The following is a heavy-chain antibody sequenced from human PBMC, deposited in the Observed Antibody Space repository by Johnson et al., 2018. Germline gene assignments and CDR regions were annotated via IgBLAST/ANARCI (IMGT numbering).Heavy chain of an antibody. D-gene: IGHD6-13*01. CDR3: ARLSTSSSRGY. CDR2: IRSNSSNV. V-gene: IGHV3-48*02. J-gene: IGHJ4*02. Sequence: VQLVQSGGGLVQPGGSLRLSCAASGFTFSTYSMNWVRQAPGKGREWVSYIRSNSSNVYYADSVRDRFTISRDNAKNSRYLKMSCLTDEDTAMYYCARLSTSSSRGYWGQGTLVTVSS. CDR1: GFTFSTYS.